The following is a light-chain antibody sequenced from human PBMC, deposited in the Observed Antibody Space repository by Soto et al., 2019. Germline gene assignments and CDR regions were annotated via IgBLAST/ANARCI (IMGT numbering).Light chain of an antibody. CDR2: GNN. Sequence: QSVVTQPPSVSGAPGQRVTLSCTGSSSNIGAGFDVFWYQQLPGTAPKLLIYGNNNRPSGVPDRFSGSKSGTSASLAITGLQAEDEADYYCQSYDTSLSASVFGGGTKLTVL. V-gene: IGLV1-40*01. J-gene: IGLJ2*01. CDR3: QSYDTSLSASV. CDR1: SSNIGAGFD.